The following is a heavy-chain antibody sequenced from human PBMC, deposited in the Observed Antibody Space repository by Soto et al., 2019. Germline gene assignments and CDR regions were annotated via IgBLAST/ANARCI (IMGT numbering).Heavy chain of an antibody. CDR2: INHSGST. CDR1: GGSFSGYY. Sequence: QVQLQQWGAGLLKPSETLSLTCAVYGGSFSGYYWSGIRQPPGKGLECIGEINHSGSTNYNPSLKSRGTISVDTSKNQFSLKLSSVTAADTAVYYCARVHYYDSSGPNWFDPWGQGTLVTVSS. CDR3: ARVHYYDSSGPNWFDP. D-gene: IGHD3-22*01. J-gene: IGHJ5*02. V-gene: IGHV4-34*01.